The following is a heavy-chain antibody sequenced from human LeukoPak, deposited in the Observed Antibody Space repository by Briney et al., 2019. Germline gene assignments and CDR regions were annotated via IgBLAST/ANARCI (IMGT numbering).Heavy chain of an antibody. CDR1: GYSISSGYY. CDR3: ARDRDYVWGSYRYNYFDY. CDR2: IYHSGST. D-gene: IGHD3-16*02. J-gene: IGHJ4*02. V-gene: IGHV4-38-2*02. Sequence: PSETLSLTCTVSGYSISSGYYWGWIRQPPGKGLEWIGSIYHSGSTHYNPSLKSRVTISVDTSKNQFSLKLSSVTAADTAVYYCARDRDYVWGSYRYNYFDYWGQGTLVTVSS.